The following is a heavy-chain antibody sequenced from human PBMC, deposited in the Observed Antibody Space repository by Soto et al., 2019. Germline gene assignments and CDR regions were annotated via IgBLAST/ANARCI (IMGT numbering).Heavy chain of an antibody. CDR3: ARGNRGYFVLLNWFDP. Sequence: SETLSLTCAVYGGSLSGYYWSCIRQPAGKGLEWIGEINHSGSTNYNPSLKSRVTISVDTSKNQFSLKLSSVTAADTAVYYCARGNRGYFVLLNWFDPWGQGTLVTVSS. CDR2: INHSGST. J-gene: IGHJ5*02. V-gene: IGHV4-34*01. D-gene: IGHD3-9*01. CDR1: GGSLSGYY.